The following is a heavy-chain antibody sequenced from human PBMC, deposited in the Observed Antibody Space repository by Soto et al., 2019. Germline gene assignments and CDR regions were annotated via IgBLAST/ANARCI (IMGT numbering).Heavy chain of an antibody. D-gene: IGHD5-12*01. CDR1: GFTFSSYS. CDR2: ISSSSSYI. Sequence: EVQLVESGGGLVKPGGSLRLSCAASGFTFSSYSMNWVHQAPGKGLEWVSSISSSSSYIYYADSVKGRFTISRDNAKNSLYLQMNSLRAEDTAVYYCARGRDGYNFNFDYWGQGTLVTVSS. J-gene: IGHJ4*02. CDR3: ARGRDGYNFNFDY. V-gene: IGHV3-21*01.